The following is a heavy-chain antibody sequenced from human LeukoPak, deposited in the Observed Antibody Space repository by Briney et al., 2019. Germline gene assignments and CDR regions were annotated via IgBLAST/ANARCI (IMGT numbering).Heavy chain of an antibody. V-gene: IGHV4-39*01. CDR3: ARRRIVAAFMLDY. CDR2: IYYSGNT. Sequence: PSQTLSLTCTVSGGSISSGTYYWDWIRQPPGKGLEWIGSIYYSGNTYYNPSLKSRVTISVDTSKNQFSLKLSSVTAADTAVYYCARRRIVAAFMLDYWGQGTRVTVSS. J-gene: IGHJ4*02. CDR1: GGSISSGTYY. D-gene: IGHD5-12*01.